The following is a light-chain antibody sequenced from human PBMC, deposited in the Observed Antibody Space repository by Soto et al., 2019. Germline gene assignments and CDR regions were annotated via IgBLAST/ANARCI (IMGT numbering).Light chain of an antibody. V-gene: IGKV3-11*01. CDR1: QSVSSN. J-gene: IGKJ5*01. CDR3: QQRSNSWT. Sequence: EIVMTQSPATLSVSPGERATLSCRASQSVSSNLAWYQQKPGQAPRLLIYDASNRATGIPARFSGSGSGTDFTLTISSLEPEDFAVYYCQQRSNSWTFGQGTRLEIK. CDR2: DAS.